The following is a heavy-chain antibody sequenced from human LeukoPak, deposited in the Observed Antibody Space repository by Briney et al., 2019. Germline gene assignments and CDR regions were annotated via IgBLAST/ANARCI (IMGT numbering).Heavy chain of an antibody. J-gene: IGHJ4*02. V-gene: IGHV4-59*01. CDR1: GGSMSSFY. D-gene: IGHD4-17*01. CDR3: ARGLSGYGDPLDY. CDR2: IYYSGST. Sequence: SETLSLTCTVSGGSMSSFYWSWFRQPPGKRLEWIGYIYYSGSTNYNPSLKSRVTISVDTSKNHFSLKLTSVTAADTAVYYCARGLSGYGDPLDYWGQGTLVTVSS.